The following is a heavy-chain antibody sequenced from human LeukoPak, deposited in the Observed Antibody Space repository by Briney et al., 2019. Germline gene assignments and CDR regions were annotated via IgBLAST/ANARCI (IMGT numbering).Heavy chain of an antibody. J-gene: IGHJ4*02. V-gene: IGHV4-61*09. CDR3: ARDRGGGPPVY. CDR1: AGSISSGSYY. CDR2: IYTSGST. Sequence: PSETLSLTCTVSAGSISSGSYYWSWIRQPAGKGLEWIGHIYTSGSTNYNPSLESRVTISIDTSKNQFSLNLSSVSAADTAVYYCARDRGGGPPVYWGQGTLVTVSS. D-gene: IGHD2-21*01.